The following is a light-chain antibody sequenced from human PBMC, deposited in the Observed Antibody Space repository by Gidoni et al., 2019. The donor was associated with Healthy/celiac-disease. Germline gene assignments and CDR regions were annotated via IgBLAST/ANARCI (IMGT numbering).Light chain of an antibody. Sequence: DLQMTQSPSSLSASVGDRVTITCRASQSISSYLKWYQQKPGKATKLLIYAASSLKSGVPSRFSGSGSGKDFTLTISSLQPEDVATYYCQQSYSTPITFGQGTRLEIK. V-gene: IGKV1-39*01. J-gene: IGKJ5*01. CDR3: QQSYSTPIT. CDR2: AAS. CDR1: QSISSY.